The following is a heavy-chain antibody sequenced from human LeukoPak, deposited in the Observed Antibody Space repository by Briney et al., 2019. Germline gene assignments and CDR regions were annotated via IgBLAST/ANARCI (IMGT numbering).Heavy chain of an antibody. D-gene: IGHD6-19*01. V-gene: IGHV4-59*08. CDR3: ARLSEYSSGWYDY. CDR2: IYYSGST. Sequence: SETLSLTCTVSGGSISSYYWSWIRQPPGKGLEWIGYIYYSGSTNYNPSLKSRVTISVDTSKNQFSLKLSSVTAADTAVYYCARLSEYSSGWYDYWGQGTLVTVSS. J-gene: IGHJ4*02. CDR1: GGSISSYY.